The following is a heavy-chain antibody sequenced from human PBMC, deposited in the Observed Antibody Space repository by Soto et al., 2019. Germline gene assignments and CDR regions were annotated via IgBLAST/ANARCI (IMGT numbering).Heavy chain of an antibody. CDR3: AREGVYEISVHYFDY. Sequence: QVQPVEPGGGVVQPGRSLRLSCAASGFTFSTYAMHWVRQAPGKGLAWVAVISHDGSTKYSADSVKGRFTISRDNSKNILYLQMNSLRTEDTAVYYCAREGVYEISVHYFDYWGQGTLVTVSS. D-gene: IGHD3-22*01. CDR1: GFTFSTYA. CDR2: ISHDGSTK. J-gene: IGHJ4*02. V-gene: IGHV3-30-3*01.